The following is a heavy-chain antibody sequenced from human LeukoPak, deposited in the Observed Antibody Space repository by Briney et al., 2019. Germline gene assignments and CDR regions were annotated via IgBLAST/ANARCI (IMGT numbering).Heavy chain of an antibody. Sequence: PSQTLSLTCTVSGGPISSYYWSWIRHSPRTGREWSGYIYYSGTTIYTPSLRGRVTISIDTPKNQSSLRLTSVTAADTAVYYCARDPRTLVRASYWYFDLWGRGTLVTVSS. CDR2: IYYSGTT. J-gene: IGHJ2*01. V-gene: IGHV4-59*01. CDR1: GGPISSYY. CDR3: ARDPRTLVRASYWYFDL. D-gene: IGHD1-26*01.